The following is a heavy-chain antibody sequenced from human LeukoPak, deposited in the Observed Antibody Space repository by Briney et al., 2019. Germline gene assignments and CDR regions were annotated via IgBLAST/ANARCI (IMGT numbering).Heavy chain of an antibody. Sequence: GGSLRLSCAASGFTFSSYAMPWVRQAPGKGLEWVAVISYDGSNKYYADSVKGRFTISRDNSKNTLYLQMNSLRAEDTAVYYCARDATLIAVAGTLDYWGQGTLVTVSS. D-gene: IGHD6-19*01. V-gene: IGHV3-30*04. J-gene: IGHJ4*02. CDR2: ISYDGSNK. CDR1: GFTFSSYA. CDR3: ARDATLIAVAGTLDY.